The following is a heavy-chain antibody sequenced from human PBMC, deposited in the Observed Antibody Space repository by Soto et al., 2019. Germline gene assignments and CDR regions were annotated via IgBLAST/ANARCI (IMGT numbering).Heavy chain of an antibody. CDR1: GYTFTGYY. Sequence: ASVKVSCKASGYTFTGYYMHWVRQAPGQGLEWMGWINPNSGGTNYAQKFQGWVTMTRDTSISTAYMELSRLRSDDTAVYYCARGITMVRGVIPPYFDYWGQGTLVTVSS. CDR2: INPNSGGT. CDR3: ARGITMVRGVIPPYFDY. J-gene: IGHJ4*02. D-gene: IGHD3-10*01. V-gene: IGHV1-2*04.